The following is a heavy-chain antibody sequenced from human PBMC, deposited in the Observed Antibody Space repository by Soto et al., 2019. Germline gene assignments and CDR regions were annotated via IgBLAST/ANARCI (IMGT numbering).Heavy chain of an antibody. J-gene: IGHJ6*02. CDR2: IWYDGSNE. CDR1: GFTFSNYG. CDR3: ARVQGRWYGSGSYQGMDV. Sequence: QVPLVESGGGVVQPGRSLRLSCAASGFTFSNYGMHWVRQAPGKGLEWVAVIWYDGSNEYYADSVKGRFTISRDNSKNTLYLQMNSLRAEDTAVYYCARVQGRWYGSGSYQGMDVWGQGTTVTVSS. V-gene: IGHV3-33*01. D-gene: IGHD3-10*01.